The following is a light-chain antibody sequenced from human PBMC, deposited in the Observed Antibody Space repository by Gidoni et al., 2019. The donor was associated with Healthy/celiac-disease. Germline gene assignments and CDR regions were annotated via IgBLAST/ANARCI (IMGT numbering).Light chain of an antibody. Sequence: DIVMTPSPDSLAVSLGERATINCKSSQSVLYSSNNKNYLAWYQQKPGQPPKLLIYWASTRESGVPDRFSGSGSGTDFTLTISSLQAEDVAVYYCQQYYSTSLTFGGXTKVEIK. CDR3: QQYYSTSLT. V-gene: IGKV4-1*01. J-gene: IGKJ4*01. CDR1: QSVLYSSNNKNY. CDR2: WAS.